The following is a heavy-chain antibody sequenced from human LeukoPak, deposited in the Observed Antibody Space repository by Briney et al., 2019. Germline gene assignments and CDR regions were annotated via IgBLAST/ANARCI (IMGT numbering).Heavy chain of an antibody. V-gene: IGHV3-48*01. CDR1: GVSFRSHD. J-gene: IGHJ4*02. CDR2: ITSSGSSI. Sequence: PGGSLRLSCAASGVSFRSHDMNWVRQAPGKGLEWVSYITSSGSSIYYADSVKGRFTISRDNAKNSLYLQMNSLRAEDTAVYYCARDVATSGWATFYWGPGTLVTVSS. CDR3: ARDVATSGWATFY. D-gene: IGHD6-19*01.